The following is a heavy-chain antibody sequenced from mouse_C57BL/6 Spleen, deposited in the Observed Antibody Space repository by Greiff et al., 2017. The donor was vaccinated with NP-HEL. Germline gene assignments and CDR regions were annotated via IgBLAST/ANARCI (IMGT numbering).Heavy chain of an antibody. Sequence: VQLQQSGAELARPGSSVKLSCKASGYTFTSYGISWVKQRTGQGLEWIGEIYPRSGNTYYNEKFKGKATLTAGKSSSTAYMELRSLTSEDSAVYFCARGSTVVATDYWGQGTTLTVSS. CDR1: GYTFTSYG. CDR3: ARGSTVVATDY. D-gene: IGHD1-1*01. V-gene: IGHV1-81*01. J-gene: IGHJ2*01. CDR2: IYPRSGNT.